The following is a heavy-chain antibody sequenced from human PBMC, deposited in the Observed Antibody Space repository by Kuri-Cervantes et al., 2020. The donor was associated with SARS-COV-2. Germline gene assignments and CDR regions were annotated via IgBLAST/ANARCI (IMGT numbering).Heavy chain of an antibody. CDR3: ARGRPPIYLGYCSSTSCHRYYFDY. Sequence: SETLSLTCTVSGGSISGYYWSWIRQPPGKGLEWIGEINHSGSTNYNPSLKSRVTISVDTSKNQFSLKLSSVTAADTAVYYCARGRPPIYLGYCSSTSCHRYYFDYWGQGTLVTVSS. CDR2: INHSGST. CDR1: GGSISGYY. V-gene: IGHV4-34*01. J-gene: IGHJ4*02. D-gene: IGHD2-2*01.